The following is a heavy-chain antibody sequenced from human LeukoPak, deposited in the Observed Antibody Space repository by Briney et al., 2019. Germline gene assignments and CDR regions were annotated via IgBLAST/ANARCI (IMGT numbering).Heavy chain of an antibody. CDR2: IYSGGST. Sequence: GGSLRLSCAVSGFTVSSNYMSWVRQAPGKELEWVSVIYSGGSTYHADSVKGRFTISRGNSKNTLFLQMNSLRAEDTAVYYCARADGTGGPYDYWGQGTLVTVSS. CDR3: ARADGTGGPYDY. V-gene: IGHV3-53*01. J-gene: IGHJ4*02. D-gene: IGHD3/OR15-3a*01. CDR1: GFTVSSNY.